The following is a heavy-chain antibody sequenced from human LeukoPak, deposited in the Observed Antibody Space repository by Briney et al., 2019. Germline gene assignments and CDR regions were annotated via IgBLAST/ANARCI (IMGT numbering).Heavy chain of an antibody. V-gene: IGHV1-2*02. J-gene: IGHJ4*02. CDR2: INPNSGGT. CDR1: GYTFTGYY. D-gene: IGHD6-19*01. Sequence: ASVKVSCKASGYTFTGYYMHWVRQAPGQGLEWMGWINPNSGGTSYAQKFQGRVTMTRDTSISTAYMELSRLRSDDTAVYYCAVIIAVAGTAFDYWGQGTLVTVSS. CDR3: AVIIAVAGTAFDY.